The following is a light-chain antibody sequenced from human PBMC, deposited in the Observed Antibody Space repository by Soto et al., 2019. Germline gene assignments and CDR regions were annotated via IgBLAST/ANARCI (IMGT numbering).Light chain of an antibody. CDR3: QQTYSTPIT. J-gene: IGKJ5*01. V-gene: IGKV1-39*01. CDR2: AAS. Sequence: DIQMTQSPSSLSASVGDRVTITCRASQSISSYLNWYQQKPGKAPKLLIYAASSLQSGVPSRFSGSASGTDFTLTIDSLQPEDFATYFCQQTYSTPITFGQGTRLEIK. CDR1: QSISSY.